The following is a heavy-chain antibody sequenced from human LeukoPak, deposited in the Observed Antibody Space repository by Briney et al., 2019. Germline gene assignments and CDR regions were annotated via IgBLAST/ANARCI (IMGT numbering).Heavy chain of an antibody. J-gene: IGHJ5*02. CDR3: ARRDKYNWNYGGFDP. Sequence: SETLSLTCTVSGGSISSSSYYWGWIRQPPGKGLEWIGRIYFSGSTYYNPSLKSRVTISVDTSKNQFSLKLSSVTAADTAVYYCARRDKYNWNYGGFDPWGQGTLVTVSS. CDR2: IYFSGST. V-gene: IGHV4-39*07. CDR1: GGSISSSSYY. D-gene: IGHD1-7*01.